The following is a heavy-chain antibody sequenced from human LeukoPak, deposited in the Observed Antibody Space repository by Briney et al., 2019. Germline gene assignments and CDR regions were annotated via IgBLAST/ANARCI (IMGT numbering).Heavy chain of an antibody. Sequence: GGSLRLSRAASGFTFSSYSMNWVRQAPGKGLEWVSSISSSSSYIYYADSVKGRFTISRDDAKNTLYLLMNSLGDEDTAVYYCGILPPGYWGQGTQVTVSS. D-gene: IGHD2-8*02. V-gene: IGHV3-21*01. J-gene: IGHJ4*02. CDR2: ISSSSSYI. CDR1: GFTFSSYS. CDR3: GILPPGY.